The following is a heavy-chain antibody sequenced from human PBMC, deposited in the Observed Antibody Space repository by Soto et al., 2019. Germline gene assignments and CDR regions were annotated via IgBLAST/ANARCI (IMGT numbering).Heavy chain of an antibody. CDR3: ARDVVVVPAAIHWFDP. J-gene: IGHJ5*02. D-gene: IGHD2-2*01. V-gene: IGHV3-21*01. Sequence: LRLSCAASGFTFSSYSMNWVRQAPGKGLEWVSSISSSSSYIYYADSVKGRFTISRDNAKNSLYLQMNSLRAEDTAVYYCARDVVVVPAAIHWFDPWGQGTLVTVSS. CDR1: GFTFSSYS. CDR2: ISSSSSYI.